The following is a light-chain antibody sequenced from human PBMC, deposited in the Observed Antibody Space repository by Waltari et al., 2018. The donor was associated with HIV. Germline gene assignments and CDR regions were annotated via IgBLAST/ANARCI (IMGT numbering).Light chain of an antibody. CDR2: YDS. CDR3: QVWDSTSDHRV. V-gene: IGLV3-21*04. Sequence: SYVLTQPPSASVAPGKTATITCGGNSIGDKSVHWYQQKQGQAPVVVIYYDSDRPSGIPERFSGSNSGNTATLTISRVEAGDEADYYCQVWDSTSDHRVFGGGTKLTVL. J-gene: IGLJ3*02. CDR1: SIGDKS.